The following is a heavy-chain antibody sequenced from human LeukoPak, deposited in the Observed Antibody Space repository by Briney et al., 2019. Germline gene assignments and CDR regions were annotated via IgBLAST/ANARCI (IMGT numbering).Heavy chain of an antibody. CDR3: ARGGGSGYYGFGY. D-gene: IGHD3-3*01. Sequence: GGSLRLSCAASGFTFSSYEMNWVRHAPGKGLEWDSYITKSGSTIYYADSVKGRFTISRDNAKNSLYLQMNSLRVEDTAVYYCARGGGSGYYGFGYWGQGTLVTVSS. CDR2: ITKSGSTI. V-gene: IGHV3-48*03. J-gene: IGHJ4*02. CDR1: GFTFSSYE.